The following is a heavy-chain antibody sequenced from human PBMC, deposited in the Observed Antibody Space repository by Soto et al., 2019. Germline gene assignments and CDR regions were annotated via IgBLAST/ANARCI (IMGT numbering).Heavy chain of an antibody. CDR3: ARHPRDDYHYEGSGIFDY. Sequence: SETLSLTCSVSGGSISSRTFWWAWIRQPPGKGLEWIGDMYYSGSSYSSPSLKSRVTLSVDTSKNQLSLKLNSVTASDTAVYYCARHPRDDYHYEGSGIFDYLGQGTLVTASS. CDR1: GGSISSRTFW. CDR2: MYYSGSS. J-gene: IGHJ4*02. D-gene: IGHD3-10*01. V-gene: IGHV4-39*01.